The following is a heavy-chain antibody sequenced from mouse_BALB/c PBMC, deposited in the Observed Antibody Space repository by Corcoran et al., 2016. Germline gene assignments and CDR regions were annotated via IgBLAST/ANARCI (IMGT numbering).Heavy chain of an antibody. V-gene: IGHV1-66*01. CDR2: IFPGSGNT. J-gene: IGHJ4*01. CDR1: GYSFTSYY. Sequence: QVQLQQSGPELVKPGASVKISCKASGYSFTSYYIHWVKQRPGQGLECIGWIFPGSGNTKYNEKFKGKATLTADTSSSTAYMQLSSLTSEDSAVYFCARGSITTVVAMYYWGQGTSVTVSS. CDR3: ARGSITTVVAMYY. D-gene: IGHD1-1*01.